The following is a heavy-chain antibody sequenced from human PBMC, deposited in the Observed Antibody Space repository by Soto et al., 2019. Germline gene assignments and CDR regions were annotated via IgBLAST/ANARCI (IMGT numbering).Heavy chain of an antibody. CDR2: ISAYNGNT. J-gene: IGHJ3*02. V-gene: IGHV1-18*01. Sequence: ASVKVSCKASGYTFTSYGISWVRQAPGQGLEWMGWISAYNGNTNYAQKLQGRVTMTTDTSTSTAYMELRSLRSDDTAVYYCARDQLRLTTGDAFDIWGQGTMVNVSS. D-gene: IGHD4-17*01. CDR1: GYTFTSYG. CDR3: ARDQLRLTTGDAFDI.